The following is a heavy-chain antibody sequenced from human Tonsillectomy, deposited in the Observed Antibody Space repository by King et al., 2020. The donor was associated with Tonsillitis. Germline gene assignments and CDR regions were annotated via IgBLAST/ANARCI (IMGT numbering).Heavy chain of an antibody. D-gene: IGHD2-21*02. CDR3: ARDAYCGGDCYSGWFDP. Sequence: QLVQSGAEVKKHGSSVKVSCKASGGTFSSYAISWVRQAPGQGLEWMGGIIPIFGTANYAQKFQGRVTITADESTSTAYMELSSLRSEDTAVYYCARDAYCGGDCYSGWFDPWGQGTLVTVSS. V-gene: IGHV1-69*01. CDR2: IIPIFGTA. J-gene: IGHJ5*02. CDR1: GGTFSSYA.